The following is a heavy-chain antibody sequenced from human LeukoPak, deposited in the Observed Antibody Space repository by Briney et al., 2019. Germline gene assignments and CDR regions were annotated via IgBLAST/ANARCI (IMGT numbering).Heavy chain of an antibody. Sequence: AETLSLTCAVSGGSISSSNWWSWVRQPPGQGLEWIGEIYHSGSTNYNPSLKSRVTISVHKSKNQFSLKLSSVTAADTAVYYCARAPLWFGELYPNAFDIWGQGTMVTVSS. CDR1: GGSISSSNW. D-gene: IGHD3-10*01. CDR2: IYHSGST. V-gene: IGHV4-4*02. CDR3: ARAPLWFGELYPNAFDI. J-gene: IGHJ3*02.